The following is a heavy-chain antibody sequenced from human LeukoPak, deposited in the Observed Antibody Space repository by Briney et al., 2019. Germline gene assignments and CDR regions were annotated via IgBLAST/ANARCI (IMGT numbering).Heavy chain of an antibody. CDR1: GGTFSSYA. V-gene: IGHV1-69*13. D-gene: IGHD2-2*02. J-gene: IGHJ6*02. CDR3: ARGGVCSSTSCYRIESGPHYYYYYGMDV. CDR2: IIPIFGTA. Sequence: GASVKVSCKASGGTFSSYAISWVRQAPGQGLEWMGGIIPIFGTANYAQKFQGRVTITADESTSTAYMELSSLRSEDTAVYYCARGGVCSSTSCYRIESGPHYYYYYGMDVWGQGTTVTVSS.